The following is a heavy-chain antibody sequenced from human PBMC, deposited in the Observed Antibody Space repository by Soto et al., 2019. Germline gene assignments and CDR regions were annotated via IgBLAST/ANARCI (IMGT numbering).Heavy chain of an antibody. J-gene: IGHJ5*02. D-gene: IGHD6-6*01. V-gene: IGHV4-30-4*01. CDR1: GGSISSGDYY. CDR3: ARERPDGARLDP. CDR2: IYHSGST. Sequence: QVQLQESGPGLVKPSQTLSLTCTVSGGSISSGDYYWSWIRQPPGKGLEWIGYIYHSGSTYYNPSLKSRVTISVDTSKHQFSLNLSSVTAADTAVYYCARERPDGARLDPWGQGTLVTVSS.